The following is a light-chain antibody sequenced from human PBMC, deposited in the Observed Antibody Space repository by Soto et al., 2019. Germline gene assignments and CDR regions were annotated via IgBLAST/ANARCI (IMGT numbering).Light chain of an antibody. V-gene: IGLV3-9*01. J-gene: IGLJ2*01. Sequence: SYELTQPLSVSVALGQTARIPCGGNNIGSKNVHWYQQKPGQAPLLVIYRDTNRPSGIPERFSGSNSGNSATLTISRAQAGDEADYYCQVWDSSIVVFGGGTKLTVL. CDR2: RDT. CDR3: QVWDSSIVV. CDR1: NIGSKN.